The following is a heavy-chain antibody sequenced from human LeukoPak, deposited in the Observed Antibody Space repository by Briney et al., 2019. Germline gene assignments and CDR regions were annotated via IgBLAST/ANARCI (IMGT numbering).Heavy chain of an antibody. CDR1: GGSISSYY. V-gene: IGHV4-59*01. CDR3: AREVVAAAGTVDY. CDR2: IYYSGST. Sequence: PSETLSLTCTVSGGSISSYYWSWIRQPPGKGLEWIGYIYYSGSTNYNSSLKSRVTISVDTSKNQFSLKLSSVTAADTAVYYCAREVVAAAGTVDYWGQGTLVTVSS. J-gene: IGHJ4*02. D-gene: IGHD6-13*01.